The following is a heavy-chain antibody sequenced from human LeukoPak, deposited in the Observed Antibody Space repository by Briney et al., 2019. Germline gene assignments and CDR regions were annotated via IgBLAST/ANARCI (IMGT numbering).Heavy chain of an antibody. CDR2: FYPGDSDT. V-gene: IGHV5-51*01. CDR3: ARRRDLYSGSYYPFDY. J-gene: IGHJ4*02. D-gene: IGHD1-26*01. CDR1: GYSFTSYW. Sequence: GESLKISCKASGYSFTSYWIGWVRQMPGKGLEWMGIFYPGDSDTRYSPSFQGQVTISADKSISTAYLQWSSLKASDTAMYYCARRRDLYSGSYYPFDYWGQGTLVTVSS.